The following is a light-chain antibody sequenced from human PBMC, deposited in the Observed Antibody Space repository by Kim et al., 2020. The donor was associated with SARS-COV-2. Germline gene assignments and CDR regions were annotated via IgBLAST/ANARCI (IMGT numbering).Light chain of an antibody. CDR2: DNN. V-gene: IGLV1-51*01. CDR3: GTWDSSLSAGV. Sequence: GQKVTTSRAGSSSNIGNNYVSWYQQLPGTAPKLLIYDNNKRPSGIPDRFSGSKSGTSATLGITGLQTGDEADYYCGTWDSSLSAGVFGGGTQLTVL. CDR1: SSNIGNNY. J-gene: IGLJ2*01.